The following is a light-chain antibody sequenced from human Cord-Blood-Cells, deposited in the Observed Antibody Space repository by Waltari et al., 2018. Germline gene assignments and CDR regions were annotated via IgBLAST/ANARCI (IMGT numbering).Light chain of an antibody. Sequence: QSALTQHASVSGSPGQSITISCTGTSSDVGGYNYVSWYQQHPGKAPKLMIYDVSNRPSGVSNRFSGSKSCNTASLTISGLQAEDEADYYCSSYTSSSTWVFGGGTKLTVL. CDR1: SSDVGGYNY. CDR3: SSYTSSSTWV. J-gene: IGLJ3*02. CDR2: DVS. V-gene: IGLV2-14*01.